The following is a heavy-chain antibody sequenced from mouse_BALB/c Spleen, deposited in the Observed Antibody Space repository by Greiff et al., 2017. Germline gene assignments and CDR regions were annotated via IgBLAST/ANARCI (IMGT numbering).Heavy chain of an antibody. Sequence: EVQLVESGGGLVKPGGSLKLSCAASGFTFSSYAMSWVRQSPEKRLEWVAEISSGGSYTYYPDTVTGRFTISRDNAKNTLYLEMSSLRSEDTAMYYCAREGKVLYAWFAYWGQGTLVTVSA. V-gene: IGHV5-9-4*01. J-gene: IGHJ3*01. D-gene: IGHD1-1*01. CDR3: AREGKVLYAWFAY. CDR1: GFTFSSYA. CDR2: ISSGGSYT.